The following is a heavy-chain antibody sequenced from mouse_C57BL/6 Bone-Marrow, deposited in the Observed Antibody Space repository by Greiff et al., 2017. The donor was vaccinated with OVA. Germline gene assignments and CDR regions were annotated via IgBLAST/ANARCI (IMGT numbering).Heavy chain of an antibody. Sequence: VQLQQSGAELARPGASVKLSCKASGYTFTSYGLSWVKQRPGQGLEWIGEIYPRSGNTYYHEKFKGKATMTAEQSSRTAYMELRSLTSEDSAVYFCARSADLLAFDYWGQGTTLTVSS. CDR3: ARSADLLAFDY. V-gene: IGHV1-81*01. CDR2: IYPRSGNT. J-gene: IGHJ2*01. CDR1: GYTFTSYG.